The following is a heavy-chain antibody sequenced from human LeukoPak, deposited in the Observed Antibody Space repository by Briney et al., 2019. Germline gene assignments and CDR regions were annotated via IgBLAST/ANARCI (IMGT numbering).Heavy chain of an antibody. V-gene: IGHV1-2*02. CDR2: ISPHSTYR. CDR3: VREGEDLLSKDFDY. Sequence: ASVTVSYKASGFTFTGYYIHWVRQAPAKGLEWMGYISPHSTYRSSAQQFEGRVTMTRDTSMSTVYMELSGLRSDDTAVYCCVREGEDLLSKDFDYWGQGTLVTVSS. D-gene: IGHD2-15*01. CDR1: GFTFTGYY. J-gene: IGHJ4*02.